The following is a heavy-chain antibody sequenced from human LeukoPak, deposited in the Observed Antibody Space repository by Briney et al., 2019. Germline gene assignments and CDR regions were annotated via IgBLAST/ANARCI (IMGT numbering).Heavy chain of an antibody. Sequence: GGSLRLSCAASGFTVSSNYMSWVRQSPGKGLEWVSVIYSGGSTYYADASKGGVTISRHNSKNTLYFQMNSRRADEPAAYYCWRLSDDRFDYWGPGTLVPVSS. CDR1: GFTVSSNY. V-gene: IGHV3-53*04. J-gene: IGHJ4*02. D-gene: IGHD3-16*01. CDR2: IYSGGST. CDR3: WRLSDDRFDY.